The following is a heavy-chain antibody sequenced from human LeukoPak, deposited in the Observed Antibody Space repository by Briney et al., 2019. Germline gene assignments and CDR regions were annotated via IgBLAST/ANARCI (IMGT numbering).Heavy chain of an antibody. J-gene: IGHJ3*02. CDR3: AKLSSSWFGAFDI. V-gene: IGHV3-53*01. D-gene: IGHD6-13*01. CDR2: IYTVGNT. Sequence: GGSLRLSCAASGFTVSSNYMSWVRQPPGKGLEWVSVIYTVGNTDYADSVKGRFTISRDNSKNTLYLQMNSLRAEDTAVYYCAKLSSSWFGAFDIWGQGTMVTVSS. CDR1: GFTVSSNY.